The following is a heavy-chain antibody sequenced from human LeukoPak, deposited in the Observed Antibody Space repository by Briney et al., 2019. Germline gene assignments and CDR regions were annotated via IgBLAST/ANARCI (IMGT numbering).Heavy chain of an antibody. D-gene: IGHD3-3*01. CDR2: IYYSGST. J-gene: IGHJ6*02. Sequence: SETLSLTCTVSGGSISSYYWSWIRQPPGKGLEWIGYIYYSGSTNYNPSLKSRVTISVDTSKNQFSLKLSSVIAADTAVYYCAREELWSDKGGYYYYYGMDVWGQGTTVTVSS. V-gene: IGHV4-59*01. CDR3: AREELWSDKGGYYYYYGMDV. CDR1: GGSISSYY.